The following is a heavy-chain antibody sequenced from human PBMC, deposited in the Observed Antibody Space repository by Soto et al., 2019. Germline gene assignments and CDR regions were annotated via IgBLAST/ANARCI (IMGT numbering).Heavy chain of an antibody. CDR3: ARARIDY. CDR2: INLDGSEK. V-gene: IGHV3-7*01. CDR1: GFTFSTYW. J-gene: IGHJ4*02. Sequence: EVQLVESGGGLVQPGVSLRLSCAASGFTFSTYWVTWVRQAPGKGLEWVATINLDGSEKHYGDSVKGRFTVSRDNAKNSLFLQMNSLRAEDTAVYYCARARIDYWGQGTLVTVSS.